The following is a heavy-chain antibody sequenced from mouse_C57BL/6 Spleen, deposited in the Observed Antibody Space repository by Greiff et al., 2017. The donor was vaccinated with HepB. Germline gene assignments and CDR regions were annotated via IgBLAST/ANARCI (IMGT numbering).Heavy chain of an antibody. V-gene: IGHV1-82*01. CDR3: ARPLALYFDV. Sequence: VQLQQSGPELVKPGASVKISCKASGYAFSSSWMNWVKQRPGKGLEWIGRIYPGDGDTNYNGKFKGKATLTADKSSSTAYMQLSSLTSEDSAVYFCARPLALYFDVWGTGTTVTVSS. D-gene: IGHD3-1*01. J-gene: IGHJ1*03. CDR2: IYPGDGDT. CDR1: GYAFSSSW.